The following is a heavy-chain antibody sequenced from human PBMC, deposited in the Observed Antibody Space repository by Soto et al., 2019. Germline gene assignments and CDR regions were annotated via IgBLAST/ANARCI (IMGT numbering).Heavy chain of an antibody. Sequence: SDTLSLTCTVSGASITSGGYYWIWIRQHPGKGLEWIGYIYYSGSTYYNPSLQSRVTISVDTSKNQFSLKLSSVTAADTAVYYCARFALGPDFFYGMDVWGRGTTVSVSS. CDR2: IYYSGST. CDR1: GASITSGGYY. V-gene: IGHV4-31*03. CDR3: ARFALGPDFFYGMDV. D-gene: IGHD3-16*01. J-gene: IGHJ6*02.